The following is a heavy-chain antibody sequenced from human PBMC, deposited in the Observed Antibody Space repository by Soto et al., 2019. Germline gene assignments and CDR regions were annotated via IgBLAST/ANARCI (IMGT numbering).Heavy chain of an antibody. CDR1: GGTFSSYA. J-gene: IGHJ6*02. D-gene: IGHD2-2*01. Sequence: SVKVSFKASGGTFSSYAISWVRQAPGQGLEWMGGIIPIFGTANYAQKFQGRVTITADESTSTAYMELSSLRSEDTAVYYCARDGIVVVPAAVYYYYGMDVWGQGTTVTVSS. V-gene: IGHV1-69*13. CDR2: IIPIFGTA. CDR3: ARDGIVVVPAAVYYYYGMDV.